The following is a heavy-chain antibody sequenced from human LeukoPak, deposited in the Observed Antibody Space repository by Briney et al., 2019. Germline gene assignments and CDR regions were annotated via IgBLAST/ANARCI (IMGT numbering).Heavy chain of an antibody. CDR1: GFTFSDYY. CDR3: AKPYYYGSGSYYKVVDY. D-gene: IGHD3-10*01. V-gene: IGHV3-11*01. Sequence: GGSLRLSCAASGFTFSDYYMSWIRQAPGKGLEWVSYISSSGSTIYYADSVKGRFTISRDNSKNTLYLQMNSLRAEDTAVYYCAKPYYYGSGSYYKVVDYWGQGTLVTVSS. CDR2: ISSSGSTI. J-gene: IGHJ4*02.